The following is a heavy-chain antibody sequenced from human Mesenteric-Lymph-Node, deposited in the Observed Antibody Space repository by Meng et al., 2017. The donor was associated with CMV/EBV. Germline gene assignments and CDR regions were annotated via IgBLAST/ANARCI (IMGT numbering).Heavy chain of an antibody. CDR3: AKDRGYCSNTNCPFDY. J-gene: IGHJ4*02. CDR1: GYTFTDTY. D-gene: IGHD2-2*01. V-gene: IGHV3-30*02. CDR2: IRYDGSNK. Sequence: SCKASGYTFTDTYMHWVRQAPGQGLEWVTFIRYDGSNKYYADSVKGRFTISRDNSKNTLYLQMNSLRAEDTAVYYCAKDRGYCSNTNCPFDYWGQGTLVTVSS.